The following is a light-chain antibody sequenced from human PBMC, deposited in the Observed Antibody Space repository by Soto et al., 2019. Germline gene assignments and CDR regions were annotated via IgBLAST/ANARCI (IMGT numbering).Light chain of an antibody. CDR3: QQDISYQYT. CDR1: QTTNPW. V-gene: IGKV1-5*01. J-gene: IGKJ2*01. CDR2: DAS. Sequence: DIQMTQFPSTLSASVGDRVTITCRASQTTNPWLAWYQQKPGTAPKLLIYDASSLEGGVPSRFSASGSGAEFTLTISSLQPDALAKYYYQQDISYQYTFGQGTKVEIK.